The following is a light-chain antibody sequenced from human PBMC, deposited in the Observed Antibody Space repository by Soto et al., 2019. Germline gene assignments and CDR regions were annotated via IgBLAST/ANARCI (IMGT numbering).Light chain of an antibody. CDR1: SRDIGAYDY. J-gene: IGLJ2*01. Sequence: QSVLTQPASVSGSPGQLITISCTGTSRDIGAYDYVSWYQQHPGQAPRLIIYDVTERPSGISDRFSGSRSGNTASLAISGLRSEDEADYYCAAWDDSLSGVVFGGGTQLTVL. CDR2: DVT. V-gene: IGLV2-14*03. CDR3: AAWDDSLSGVV.